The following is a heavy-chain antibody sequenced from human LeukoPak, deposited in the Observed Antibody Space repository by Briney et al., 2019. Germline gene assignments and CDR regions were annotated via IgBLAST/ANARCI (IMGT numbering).Heavy chain of an antibody. Sequence: PGRSLRLSCAASGFTFTSTSMNWVRQAPGKGLEWISYISSSSRTVHYADSVKGRFTISRDNAKNSLYLQMNSLRDEDTAVYYCARARDGSYDYWGQGTLVTVSS. J-gene: IGHJ4*02. CDR2: ISSSSRTV. CDR3: ARARDGSYDY. V-gene: IGHV3-48*02. CDR1: GFTFTSTS. D-gene: IGHD1-26*01.